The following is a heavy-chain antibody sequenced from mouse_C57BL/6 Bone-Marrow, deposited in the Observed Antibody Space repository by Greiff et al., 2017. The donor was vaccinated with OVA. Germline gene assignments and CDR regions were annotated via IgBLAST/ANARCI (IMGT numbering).Heavy chain of an antibody. Sequence: QVQLQQSGAELAKPGASVKLSCKASGYTFTSYWMHWVKQRPGQGLEWIGNINPSRGYTKNNQQVKDKATLTADISSSTAYMHLSSLTYEDSAVYYCARELLQGDYWGQGTSVTVSS. CDR2: INPSRGYT. V-gene: IGHV1-7*01. CDR1: GYTFTSYW. J-gene: IGHJ4*01. D-gene: IGHD2-12*01. CDR3: ARELLQGDY.